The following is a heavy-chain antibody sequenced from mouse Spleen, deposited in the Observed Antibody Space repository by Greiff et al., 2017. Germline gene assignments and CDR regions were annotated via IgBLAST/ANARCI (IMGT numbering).Heavy chain of an antibody. J-gene: IGHJ3*01. V-gene: IGHV1-18*01. CDR1: GYTFTDYN. CDR2: INPNNGGT. CDR3: ARVYYRYDGPFAY. Sequence: VQLQQSGPELVKPGASVKIPCKASGYTFTDYNMDWVKQSHGKSLEWIGDINPNNGGTIYNQKFKGKATLTVDKSSSTAYMELRSLTSEDTAVYYCARVYYRYDGPFAYWGQGTLVTVSA. D-gene: IGHD2-14*01.